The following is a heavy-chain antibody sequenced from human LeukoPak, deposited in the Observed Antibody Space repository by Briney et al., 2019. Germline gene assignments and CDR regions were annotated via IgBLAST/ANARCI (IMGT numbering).Heavy chain of an antibody. CDR1: GFTLSSYE. D-gene: IGHD3-22*01. CDR2: ISSSGSTI. CDR3: AIPGARGYYDSSGPPGY. Sequence: GGSLRLSCAACGFTLSSYEIKWVREAPGKGVEGVSYISSSGSTIYYADSVKRRFTISRDNAKNSLNLQMNNLRAEDTAVSYCAIPGARGYYDSSGPPGYWGQGTLVTVSS. V-gene: IGHV3-48*03. J-gene: IGHJ4*02.